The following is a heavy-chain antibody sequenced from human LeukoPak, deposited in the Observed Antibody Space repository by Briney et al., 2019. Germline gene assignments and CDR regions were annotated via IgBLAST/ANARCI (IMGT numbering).Heavy chain of an antibody. CDR3: ARDGFSEISRDNDGFDI. CDR2: ISGGGDRI. J-gene: IGHJ3*02. CDR1: GFTLSGYW. V-gene: IGHV3-23*01. Sequence: GGSLRISCAASGFTLSGYWMSWVRQASGKGLEWVSGISGGGDRIHYADSVKGRFTISRDNSKNTVFLQMNNLRVDDTAEYYCARDGFSEISRDNDGFDIWGQGTMVTVSS. D-gene: IGHD2-15*01.